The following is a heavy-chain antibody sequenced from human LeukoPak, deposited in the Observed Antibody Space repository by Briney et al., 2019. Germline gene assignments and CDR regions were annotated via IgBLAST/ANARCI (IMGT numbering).Heavy chain of an antibody. Sequence: GASVKVSCKVSGYTLTELSMHWVRQAPGQGLEWMGWINPNSGGTNYAQKFQGRVTMTRDTSISTAYMELSRLRSDDTAVYYCARAASIAARYYYYYGMDVWGQGTTVTVSS. CDR1: GYTLTELS. J-gene: IGHJ6*02. V-gene: IGHV1-2*02. CDR2: INPNSGGT. CDR3: ARAASIAARYYYYYGMDV. D-gene: IGHD6-6*01.